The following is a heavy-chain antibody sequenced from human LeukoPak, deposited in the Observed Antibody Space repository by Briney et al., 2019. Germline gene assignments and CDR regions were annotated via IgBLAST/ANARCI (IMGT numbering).Heavy chain of an antibody. D-gene: IGHD5-12*01. CDR3: ARARGYSGYDWKAFDY. V-gene: IGHV3-7*04. CDR1: GFTFSSSW. CDR2: IKQDGREK. Sequence: GGSLRLSCAASGFTFSSSWMSWVRQAPGKGLDWVANIKQDGREKYYVDSVKGRFTISRGNAKNSLYLQMNSLTAEDTAVYYCARARGYSGYDWKAFDYWGQGTLVTVSS. J-gene: IGHJ4*02.